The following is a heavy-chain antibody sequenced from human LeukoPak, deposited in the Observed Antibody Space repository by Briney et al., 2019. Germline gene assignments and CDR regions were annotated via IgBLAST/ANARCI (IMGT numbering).Heavy chain of an antibody. D-gene: IGHD5-24*01. CDR3: ARVEMATIIDY. CDR1: GGSISSYY. CDR2: IYYSGST. V-gene: IGHV4-59*01. J-gene: IGHJ4*02. Sequence: PSETLSLTCTVSGGSISSYYWSLIRQPPGKGLEWIGYIYYSGSTNYNPSLKSRVTISVDTSKNQFSLKLSSVTAADTAVYYCARVEMATIIDYWGQGTLVTVSS.